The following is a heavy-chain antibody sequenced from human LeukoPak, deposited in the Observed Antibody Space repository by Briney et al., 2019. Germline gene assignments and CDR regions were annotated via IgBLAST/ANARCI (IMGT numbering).Heavy chain of an antibody. CDR2: IKSKTDGGTT. CDR1: GFTFSNAW. V-gene: IGHV3-15*01. CDR3: TTTYYDYVWGSYRHRIFDY. D-gene: IGHD3-16*02. J-gene: IGHJ4*02. Sequence: GSLRLSCAASGFTFSNAWMSWVRQAPGKGLEWVGRIKSKTDGGTTDYAAPVKGRFTISRDDSKNTLYLQMNSLKTEDTAVYYCTTTYYDYVWGSYRHRIFDYWGQGTLVTVSS.